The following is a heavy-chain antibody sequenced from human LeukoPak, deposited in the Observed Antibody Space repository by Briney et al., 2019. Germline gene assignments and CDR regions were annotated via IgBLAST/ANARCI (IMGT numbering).Heavy chain of an antibody. D-gene: IGHD6-19*01. CDR2: ISWNSGSI. V-gene: IGHV3-9*01. J-gene: IGHJ3*02. CDR3: AKETGIAVAGMSHDAFDI. Sequence: GGSLRLSCAASGFTFDDYAMHWVRQAPGKGLEWVSGISWNSGSIGYADSVKGRFTISRDNAKNSLYLQMNSLRAEDTALYYCAKETGIAVAGMSHDAFDIWGQGTMVTVSS. CDR1: GFTFDDYA.